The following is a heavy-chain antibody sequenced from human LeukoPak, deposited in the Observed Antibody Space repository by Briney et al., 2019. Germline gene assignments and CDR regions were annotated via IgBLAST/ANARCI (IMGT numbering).Heavy chain of an antibody. CDR1: GGSISIATYS. CDR2: IYYSGST. V-gene: IGHV4-39*01. CDR3: ARLRTGGTSYVRGDWFDP. D-gene: IGHD2-8*02. Sequence: SETLSLTCNVSGGSISIATYSWVWIRQPPGKVLEWIGNIYYSGSTNYNPSLKSRLTISVDTSKNQFSLKLCSVTAADTAVYHCARLRTGGTSYVRGDWFDPWGQGTLVTVSS. J-gene: IGHJ5*02.